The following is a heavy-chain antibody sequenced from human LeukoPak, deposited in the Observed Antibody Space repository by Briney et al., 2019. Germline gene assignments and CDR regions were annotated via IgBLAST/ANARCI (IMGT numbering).Heavy chain of an antibody. J-gene: IGHJ4*02. V-gene: IGHV3-66*02. D-gene: IGHD2-2*01. CDR2: IYSGDST. CDR3: ARLVVPAAYFDY. CDR1: GITVRSNY. Sequence: PGRSLRLSCAASGITVRSNYMFWVRQAPGKGLEWVSLIYSGDSTYYADSVKGRFTISRDTSKNTVYLQMNSLRAEDTAVYYCARLVVPAAYFDYWGQGTLVTVSS.